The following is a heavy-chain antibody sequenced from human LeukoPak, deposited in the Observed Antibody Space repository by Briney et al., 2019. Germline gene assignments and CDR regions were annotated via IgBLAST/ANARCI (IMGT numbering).Heavy chain of an antibody. J-gene: IGHJ4*02. CDR1: GFPLSDYY. Sequence: GGSLRLSCAAPGFPLSDYYMGWVRPAPGKGVEWVSYISSSGSTVYYADSVKGRFTISRDNAKNSLYLQMNSLRAEDTAVYYCARDGIAAAGYWGQGTLVTVPS. CDR3: ARDGIAAAGY. V-gene: IGHV3-11*04. CDR2: ISSSGSTV. D-gene: IGHD6-13*01.